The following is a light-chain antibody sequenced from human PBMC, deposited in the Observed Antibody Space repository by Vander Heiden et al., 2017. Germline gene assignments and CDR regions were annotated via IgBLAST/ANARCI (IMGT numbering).Light chain of an antibody. CDR1: ALPKQY. V-gene: IGLV3-25*03. Sequence: SYELTQPPSVSVSPGQTARITCSGDALPKQYAVWYHQRPGNASMVVIYKGSERPSVIPERFSGSSAGTTVTVTISGGQAEDEADYYCQSGDSRGTYVFGSGTKVTVL. CDR2: KGS. J-gene: IGLJ1*01. CDR3: QSGDSRGTYV.